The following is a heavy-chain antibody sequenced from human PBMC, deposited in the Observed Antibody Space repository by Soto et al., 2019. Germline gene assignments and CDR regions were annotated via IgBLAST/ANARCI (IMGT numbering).Heavy chain of an antibody. CDR3: ARLSEESSSSNYYYFYMDV. Sequence: QVQLVQSGSEGKEPGASMKISCQASGYTFTRYYITWVRQATGQGLEWMGWMNPQTGNTAYAEKFKGRVIMTRSTSINTAYMELSALRSEDTAVYYCARLSEESSSSNYYYFYMDVWGKGSTVTVSS. CDR1: GYTFTRYY. V-gene: IGHV1-8*01. D-gene: IGHD6-6*01. CDR2: MNPQTGNT. J-gene: IGHJ6*03.